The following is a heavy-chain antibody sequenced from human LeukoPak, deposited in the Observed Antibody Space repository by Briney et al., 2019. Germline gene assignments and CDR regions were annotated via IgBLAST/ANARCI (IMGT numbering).Heavy chain of an antibody. Sequence: PSETLSLTCAVSGGSISSGGYSWSWIRQPPGKGLEWIGYIYHSGSTYYNPSLKSRVTISVDRSKSQFSLKLSSVTAADTAVYYCARAPMVRGVIIGWFDPWGQGTLVTVSS. V-gene: IGHV4-30-2*01. J-gene: IGHJ5*02. CDR2: IYHSGST. CDR3: ARAPMVRGVIIGWFDP. CDR1: GGSISSGGYS. D-gene: IGHD3-10*01.